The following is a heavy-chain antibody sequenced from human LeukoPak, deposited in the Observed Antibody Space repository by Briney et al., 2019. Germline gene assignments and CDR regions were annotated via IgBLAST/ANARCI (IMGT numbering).Heavy chain of an antibody. Sequence: SETLSLTCTVSGGSISSGGYYWSWIRQPPGKGLEWIGRIYTSGSTNYNPSLKSRVTISVDTSKNQFSLKLSSVTAADTAVYYCARDRLFDGTRGATARAFDYWGQGTLVTVSS. V-gene: IGHV4-61*02. CDR2: IYTSGST. CDR1: GGSISSGGYY. CDR3: ARDRLFDGTRGATARAFDY. J-gene: IGHJ4*02. D-gene: IGHD1-26*01.